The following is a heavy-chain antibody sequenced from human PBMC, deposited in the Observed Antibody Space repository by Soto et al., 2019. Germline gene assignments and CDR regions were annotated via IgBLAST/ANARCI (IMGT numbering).Heavy chain of an antibody. J-gene: IGHJ4*02. CDR3: AQSGSGSYVAES. D-gene: IGHD3-10*01. CDR1: GFTFSSYG. V-gene: IGHV3-30*18. Sequence: QVQLVESGGGVVQPGRSLRLSCGASGFTFSSYGMHWVRQAPGKGLEWVAVISYDGSNKYYADSVKGRFTISRDNSKNTLYLQMNSLTAEDTAVSYCAQSGSGSYVAESCGQGTLVTVSS. CDR2: ISYDGSNK.